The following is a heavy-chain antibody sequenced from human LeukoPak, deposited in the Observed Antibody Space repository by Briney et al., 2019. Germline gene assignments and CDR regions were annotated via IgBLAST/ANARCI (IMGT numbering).Heavy chain of an antibody. Sequence: PGGSLRLSCAASGFTFNNYAMSWVRQAPGKGLEWVSAISGSGGATYYADSVKGRFTISRDNSKNTLFLHMNSLRVKDTAVYYCAKAPAAATKYYYGMDVWGQGTTVTVSS. CDR1: GFTFNNYA. J-gene: IGHJ6*02. V-gene: IGHV3-23*01. CDR2: ISGSGGAT. D-gene: IGHD6-13*01. CDR3: AKAPAAATKYYYGMDV.